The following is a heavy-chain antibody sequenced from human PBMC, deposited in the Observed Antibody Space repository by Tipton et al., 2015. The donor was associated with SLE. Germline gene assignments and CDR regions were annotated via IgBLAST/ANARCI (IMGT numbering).Heavy chain of an antibody. Sequence: TLSLTCTVSGGSITNHYWNWIRQPPGKGLEWIGYIHYSGTTHDNPSRKSRVTMSVDMSKNQFSLRLTSVTAADTAVYYCARFHVKSYYEFDCWGQGTLVTVPS. CDR1: GGSITNHY. CDR2: IHYSGTT. J-gene: IGHJ4*02. V-gene: IGHV4-59*11. CDR3: ARFHVKSYYEFDC. D-gene: IGHD3-10*01.